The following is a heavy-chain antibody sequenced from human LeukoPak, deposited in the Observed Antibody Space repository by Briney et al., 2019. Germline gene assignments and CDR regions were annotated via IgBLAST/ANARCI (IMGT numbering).Heavy chain of an antibody. J-gene: IGHJ5*02. CDR2: IYTIGST. CDR1: GGSITIYS. Sequence: SETLSLTCTVSGGSITIYSWSWIRQPAGKGREWIGRIYTIGSTNNNPSLKSRATMSLGTSNNQCPLKPSSVTAADTAVYYCARTPYSTIFGVHGWFVPWAQGTRVSVSS. V-gene: IGHV4-4*07. CDR3: ARTPYSTIFGVHGWFVP. D-gene: IGHD3-3*01.